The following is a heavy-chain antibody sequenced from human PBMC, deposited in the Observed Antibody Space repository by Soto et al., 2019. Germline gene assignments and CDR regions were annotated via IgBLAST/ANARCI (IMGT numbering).Heavy chain of an antibody. CDR2: INHGGST. D-gene: IGHD3-22*01. V-gene: IGHV4-34*01. CDR3: ARHNYDSSGSYHYYYGMDV. CDR1: GGSGGSFSGYY. Sequence: SETLSLTCAVYGGSGGSFSGYYWSWIRQPPGKGLEWIGEINHGGSTNYNPSLKSRVTISVDTSKNQFSLRLSSVTAADTAVYYCARHNYDSSGSYHYYYGMDVWGQGTTVT. J-gene: IGHJ6*02.